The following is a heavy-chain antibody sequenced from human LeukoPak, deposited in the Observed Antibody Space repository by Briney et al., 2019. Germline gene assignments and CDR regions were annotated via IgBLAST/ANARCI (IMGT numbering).Heavy chain of an antibody. CDR3: ARSGSTLEAGLDY. Sequence: GASVKVSCKASGYTFTTFGITWVRQAPGQGLEWMGWISAYTGNTNYAPKFQGRVTMTTDTSTSTVYMELSSLRSEDTAVYYCARSGSTLEAGLDYWGQGTLVTVSS. CDR1: GYTFTTFG. V-gene: IGHV1-18*01. D-gene: IGHD1-1*01. CDR2: ISAYTGNT. J-gene: IGHJ4*02.